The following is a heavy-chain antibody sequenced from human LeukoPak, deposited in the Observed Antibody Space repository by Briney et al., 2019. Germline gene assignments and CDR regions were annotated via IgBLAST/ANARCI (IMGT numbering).Heavy chain of an antibody. CDR1: GFTFSSYA. CDR3: AKYSGFIGAAGNMDV. CDR2: ISGSGGST. D-gene: IGHD6-13*01. Sequence: GGSLRLSCAASGFTFSSYAMSGVRQAPGKGLEGVSAISGSGGSTYYADSVKGRFTISRDNSKNTLYLQMNSLRAEDTAVYYCAKYSGFIGAAGNMDVWGQGTTVTVSS. J-gene: IGHJ6*02. V-gene: IGHV3-23*01.